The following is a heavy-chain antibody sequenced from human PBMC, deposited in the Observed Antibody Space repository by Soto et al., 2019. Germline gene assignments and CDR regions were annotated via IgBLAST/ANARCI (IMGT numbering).Heavy chain of an antibody. CDR1: GFAFTHVW. J-gene: IGHJ3*02. D-gene: IGHD6-19*01. CDR2: IKRKIDGETT. V-gene: IGHV3-15*01. CDR3: AADRYGSSNTCPGASDI. Sequence: EVQLLESGGDLAEPGGSLRLSCAASGFAFTHVWMTWVRQAPGRGLEWVGRIKRKIDGETTNYAAPVKGRFTISRDDSKNTLYLQMNSLKTDDSAVCYCAADRYGSSNTCPGASDIWGQGTTV.